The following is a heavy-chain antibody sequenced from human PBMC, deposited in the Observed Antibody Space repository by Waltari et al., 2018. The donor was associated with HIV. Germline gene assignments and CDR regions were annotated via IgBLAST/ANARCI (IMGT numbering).Heavy chain of an antibody. Sequence: QVQLQESGPGFVKPSETLSLICNVSGGSIASSDSFWGWIRQSPEMNLEWVGSALYTRRPYLFTGQFFAKSSLKRRVALSVDTYKNQVSLRLTSVTAADTGLYYCVRHAAEFRPDFGWILAGVFEPWGLGTQVIVS. V-gene: IGHV4-39*01. D-gene: IGHD6-19*01. CDR3: VRHAAEFRPDFGWILAGVFEP. CDR1: GGSIASSDSF. J-gene: IGHJ1*01. CDR2: ALYTRRP.